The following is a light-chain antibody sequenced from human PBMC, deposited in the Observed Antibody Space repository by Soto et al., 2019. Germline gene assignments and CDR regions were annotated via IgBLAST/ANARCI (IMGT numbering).Light chain of an antibody. Sequence: IQMTQSPSTLSASVGDRVTITCRASQGLSGWLAWYQQKPGKAPKLLIYDASSLGSGVPSRFSGGGSGTEFTLTISSLQPDDFGTYYCHQYKSYTPYTIGQGTKVEIK. J-gene: IGKJ2*01. CDR1: QGLSGW. V-gene: IGKV1-5*01. CDR2: DAS. CDR3: HQYKSYTPYT.